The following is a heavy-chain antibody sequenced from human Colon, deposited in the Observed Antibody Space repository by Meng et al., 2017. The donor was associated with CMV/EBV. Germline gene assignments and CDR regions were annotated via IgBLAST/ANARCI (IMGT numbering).Heavy chain of an antibody. Sequence: TSTVGVGWISRPPGKALEWLALIFWDDMKRYNSSLASRLTVTKDTSKNQVVLTMTNMDPVDTATYYCAHTSGRDCATPDCHIRYFDPWGQGTLVTVSS. CDR1: TSTVG. CDR2: IFWDDMK. D-gene: IGHD2-15*01. V-gene: IGHV2-5*02. J-gene: IGHJ5*02. CDR3: AHTSGRDCATPDCHIRYFDP.